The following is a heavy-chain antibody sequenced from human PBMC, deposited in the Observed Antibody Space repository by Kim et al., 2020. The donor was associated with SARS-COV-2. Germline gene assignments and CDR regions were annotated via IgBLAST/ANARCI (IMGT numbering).Heavy chain of an antibody. CDR1: GFTFSSYA. J-gene: IGHJ6*02. Sequence: GGSLRLSCAASGFTFSSYAMSWVRQAPGKGLEWVSAISGSGGSTYYADSVKGRFTISRDNSKNTLYLQMNSLRAEDTAVYYCAKDDEGGFEYYYYGMDVWGQGTTVTVSS. V-gene: IGHV3-23*01. CDR3: AKDDEGGFEYYYYGMDV. CDR2: ISGSGGST. D-gene: IGHD3-16*01.